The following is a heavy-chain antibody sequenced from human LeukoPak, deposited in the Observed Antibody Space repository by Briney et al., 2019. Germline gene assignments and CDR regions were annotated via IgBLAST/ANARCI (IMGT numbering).Heavy chain of an antibody. Sequence: ASVKVSCKASGYTFTSFDINWVRQATGQGLEWMGWMNPNSGNTGYAQKFQGRVTITRNTSISTAYMELSSLRSEDTAVYYCARVRNRRSSSRGDFDYWGQGTLVTVSS. CDR2: MNPNSGNT. CDR3: ARVRNRRSSSRGDFDY. J-gene: IGHJ4*02. CDR1: GYTFTSFD. V-gene: IGHV1-8*03. D-gene: IGHD6-6*01.